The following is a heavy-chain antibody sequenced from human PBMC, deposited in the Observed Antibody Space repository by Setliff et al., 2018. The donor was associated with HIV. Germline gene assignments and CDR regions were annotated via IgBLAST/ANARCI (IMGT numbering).Heavy chain of an antibody. D-gene: IGHD6-19*01. CDR2: IHPGDSET. V-gene: IGHV5-51*01. Sequence: GESLKISCKGSGYSLTTYYIGWVRQMSGKGLEWMGIIHPGDSETRYSPSFQGQVTISADKSISTAYLQWSSLKASDTAIYYCARQGPSGLFDYWGQGTLVTVSS. CDR3: ARQGPSGLFDY. CDR1: GYSLTTYY. J-gene: IGHJ4*02.